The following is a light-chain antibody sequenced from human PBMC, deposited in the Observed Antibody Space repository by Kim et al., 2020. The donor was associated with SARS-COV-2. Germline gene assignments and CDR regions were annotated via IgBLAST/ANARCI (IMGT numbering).Light chain of an antibody. V-gene: IGLV3-19*01. Sequence: VALGQTVRITCKGDSLRSYYATWYQKKPGQAPILVIYGKNNRTSGIPDRFSGSSSGNTASLTITGTQAGDEADYYCNSRDSNDNVVFGGGTQLTVL. CDR3: NSRDSNDNVV. CDR1: SLRSYY. J-gene: IGLJ2*01. CDR2: GKN.